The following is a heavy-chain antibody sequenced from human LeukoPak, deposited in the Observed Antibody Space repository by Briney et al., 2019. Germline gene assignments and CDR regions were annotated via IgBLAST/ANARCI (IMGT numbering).Heavy chain of an antibody. V-gene: IGHV1-24*01. J-gene: IGHJ4*02. CDR2: FDPEDGET. D-gene: IGHD3-22*01. CDR3: ATIYDSSGTDY. Sequence: ASVKVSCKVSGYTLTELSMHWVRQAPGKGLEWMGGFDPEDGETIYAQKFQGRVTMTGDTSTDTAYMELSSLRSEDTAVYYCATIYDSSGTDYWGQGTLVTVSS. CDR1: GYTLTELS.